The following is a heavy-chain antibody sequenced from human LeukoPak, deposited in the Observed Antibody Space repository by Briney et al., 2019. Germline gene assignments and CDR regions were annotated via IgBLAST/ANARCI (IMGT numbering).Heavy chain of an antibody. J-gene: IGHJ4*02. CDR1: GGTFNSYA. V-gene: IGHV1-8*03. CDR3: ARGQGSSHWGDY. Sequence: ASVKVSCKTSGGTFNSYAISWVRQATGQGLEWMGWMNPNSGNTGYAQKFQGRVTITRNASISTAYMELSSLRSEDTAVYYCARGQGSSHWGDYWGQGTLVTVSS. D-gene: IGHD3-16*01. CDR2: MNPNSGNT.